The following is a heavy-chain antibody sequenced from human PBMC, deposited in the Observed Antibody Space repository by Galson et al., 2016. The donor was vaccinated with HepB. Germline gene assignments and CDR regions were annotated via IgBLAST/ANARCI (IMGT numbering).Heavy chain of an antibody. CDR2: ISGRADTT. J-gene: IGHJ4*02. CDR1: GFTFSAYA. V-gene: IGHV3-23*01. Sequence: SLRLSCAASGFTFSAYAMTWVRQTPGKGLEWVSAISGRADTTYYADSVKGRFTVSRDNSKNTLSLEMNNLRADDTAIYYCAKVIARTGYYFAPLFDSWGQGTLVTVSS. CDR3: AKVIARTGYYFAPLFDS. D-gene: IGHD3/OR15-3a*01.